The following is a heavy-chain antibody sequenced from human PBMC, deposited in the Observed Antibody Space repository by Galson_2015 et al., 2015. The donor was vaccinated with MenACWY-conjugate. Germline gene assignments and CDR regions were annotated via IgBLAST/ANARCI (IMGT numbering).Heavy chain of an antibody. CDR3: AKESGPYNSGNYYPIYY. J-gene: IGHJ4*02. CDR2: VRYDGSDQ. D-gene: IGHD3-10*01. Sequence: SLRLSCATSTSGFIFSAYGMHWVRQAPGKGLEWVALVRYDGSDQRYGDSVKGRFTISRDNSKNTMYLQMNSLRAEDTAVYYCAKESGPYNSGNYYPIYYWGQGTLVTVSS. V-gene: IGHV3-30*02. CDR1: TSGFIFSAYG.